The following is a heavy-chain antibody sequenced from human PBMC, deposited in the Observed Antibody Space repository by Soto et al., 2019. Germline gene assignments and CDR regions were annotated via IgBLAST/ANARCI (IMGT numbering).Heavy chain of an antibody. CDR1: SYDITQDG. D-gene: IGHD3-10*01. CDR2: ISGFNGKT. J-gene: IGHJ4*02. V-gene: IGHV1-18*01. CDR3: ARDRVGVRGFQDY. Sequence: QVQLAQSGAEVKKPGASVKVSCKTSSYDITQDGVSWVRQAPGQGSEWMGWISGFNGKTNYAQKFQGRVTLTTDTSTSTAYMELRSLRSEDTAVYYCARDRVGVRGFQDYWGQGTLVTVSS.